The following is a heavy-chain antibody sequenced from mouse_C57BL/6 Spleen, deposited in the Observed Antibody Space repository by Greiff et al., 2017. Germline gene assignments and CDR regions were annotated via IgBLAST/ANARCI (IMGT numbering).Heavy chain of an antibody. CDR3: TRRDYYCSSYWYFDV. CDR1: GYTFTDYE. D-gene: IGHD1-1*01. J-gene: IGHJ1*03. Sequence: VQLQQSGAELVRPGASVTLSCKASGYTFTDYEMHWVKQTPVHGLEWIGAIDPETGGTAYNQKFKGKAILTADKSSSTAYMELRSLTSEDSAVYYCTRRDYYCSSYWYFDVWGTGTTVTVSS. CDR2: IDPETGGT. V-gene: IGHV1-15*01.